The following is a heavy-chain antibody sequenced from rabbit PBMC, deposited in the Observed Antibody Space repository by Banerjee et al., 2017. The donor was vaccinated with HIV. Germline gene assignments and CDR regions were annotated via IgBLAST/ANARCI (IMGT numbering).Heavy chain of an antibody. J-gene: IGHJ4*01. CDR2: IYPVFGIT. V-gene: IGHV1S47*01. CDR1: GIDLMSIA. Sequence: EQLVESGGGLVKPEGSLKLSCTASGIDLMSIAMSWVRQAPGKGLEWIGDIYPVFGITNYANWVKGRFTISSDNAQNTVDLQMNSLTPADTATYFCARNADGGWDLWGPGTLVTV. D-gene: IGHD4-1*01. CDR3: ARNADGGWDL.